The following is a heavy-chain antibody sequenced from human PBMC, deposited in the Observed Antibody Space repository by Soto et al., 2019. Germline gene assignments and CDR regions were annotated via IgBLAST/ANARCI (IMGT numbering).Heavy chain of an antibody. CDR2: ISSSSSYI. D-gene: IGHD2-2*01. V-gene: IGHV3-21*01. Sequence: EVQLVESGGGLVKPGGSLRLSCAASGFTFSSYSMNWVRQAPGKGLEWVSSISSSSSYIYYADSVKGRFTISRDNAKNSLYLQMNSLRAEDTAVYYCARGVVVVNVTWFDPWGQGTLVTVSS. CDR1: GFTFSSYS. CDR3: ARGVVVVNVTWFDP. J-gene: IGHJ5*02.